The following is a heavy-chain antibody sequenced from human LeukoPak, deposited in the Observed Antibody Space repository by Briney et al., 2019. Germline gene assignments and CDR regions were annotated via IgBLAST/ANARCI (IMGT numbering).Heavy chain of an antibody. D-gene: IGHD1-26*01. CDR2: ISYDGSNK. J-gene: IGHJ3*02. V-gene: IGHV3-30-3*01. CDR1: GFTFSSYA. Sequence: PGRSLRLSCAASGFTFSSYAMHWVRQAPGKGLEWVAVISYDGSNKYYADSVKGRFTISRDNSKNTLYLQMNSLRAEDTAVYYCARDTVGATLDAFDIWGQGTMVTVSS. CDR3: ARDTVGATLDAFDI.